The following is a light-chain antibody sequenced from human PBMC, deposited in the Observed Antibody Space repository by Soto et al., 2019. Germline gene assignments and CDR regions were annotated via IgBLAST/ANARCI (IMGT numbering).Light chain of an antibody. Sequence: QPVLTQPASVSGSPGQSITISCTGTSSDVGGYNYVSWYQQHPGKAPKLMIYEVSNRPSGVSNRFSGSKSGNTASLTISGLQAEDEADYYCSSYTSSSTPRVFGTGTKVTVL. J-gene: IGLJ1*01. CDR3: SSYTSSSTPRV. CDR2: EVS. CDR1: SSDVGGYNY. V-gene: IGLV2-14*01.